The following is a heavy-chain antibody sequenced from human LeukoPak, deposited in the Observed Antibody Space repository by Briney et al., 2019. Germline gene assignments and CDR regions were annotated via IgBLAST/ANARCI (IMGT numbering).Heavy chain of an antibody. CDR1: GGSISSYY. CDR3: ARLSGWYQIFDY. V-gene: IGHV4-4*09. J-gene: IGHJ4*01. CDR2: IYNTGST. D-gene: IGHD6-13*01. Sequence: SETLSLTCTVSGGSISSYYWSWIRQPPGKGLEWIGYIYNTGSTNYNPSLKSRITISIDTSKNQFSLKLSSVTAADTAVYYCARLSGWYQIFDYWGHGTLVTVSS.